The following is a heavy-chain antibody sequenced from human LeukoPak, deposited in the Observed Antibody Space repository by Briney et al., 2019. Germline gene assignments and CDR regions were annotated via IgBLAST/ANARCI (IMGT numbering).Heavy chain of an antibody. CDR3: ATDFYDST. D-gene: IGHD3-22*01. J-gene: IGHJ5*02. V-gene: IGHV3-15*01. CDR2: IKSKTDGETT. Sequence: PGESLRLSCLVSGLTFSSTWMSWVRQAPGKGLEWIGRIKSKTDGETTDYAAPVKGRFTLSRDDSKATLYLQMNSLQTEDTAVYYCATDFYDSTWGQGTLVTVSS. CDR1: GLTFSSTW.